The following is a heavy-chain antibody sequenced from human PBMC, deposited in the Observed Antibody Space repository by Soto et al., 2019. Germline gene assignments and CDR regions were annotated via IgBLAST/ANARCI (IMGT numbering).Heavy chain of an antibody. CDR1: GYTFTGYY. CDR3: ARVSDCTNGVCYLKVQDWFGP. V-gene: IGHV1-2*02. J-gene: IGHJ5*02. Sequence: ASVKVSCKASGYTFTGYYMHWVRQAPGQGLEWMGWINPNSGGTNYAQKFQGRVTMTRDTSISTAYMELSRLRSDDTAVYYCARVSDCTNGVCYLKVQDWFGPWGQGTLVTVSS. CDR2: INPNSGGT. D-gene: IGHD2-8*01.